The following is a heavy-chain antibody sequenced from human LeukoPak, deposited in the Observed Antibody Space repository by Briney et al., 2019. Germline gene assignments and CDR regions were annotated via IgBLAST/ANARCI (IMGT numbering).Heavy chain of an antibody. V-gene: IGHV3-9*01. CDR1: GFTFDDYA. J-gene: IGHJ4*02. CDR3: AKDIGRYGDYGYFDY. CDR2: ISWNSGSI. Sequence: GGSLRLSCAASGFTFDDYAMHWVRHAPGKGLEWVSGISWNSGSIGYADSVKGRFTISRDNAKNSLYLQMNSLRAEDTALYYCAKDIGRYGDYGYFDYWGQGTLVTVSS. D-gene: IGHD4-17*01.